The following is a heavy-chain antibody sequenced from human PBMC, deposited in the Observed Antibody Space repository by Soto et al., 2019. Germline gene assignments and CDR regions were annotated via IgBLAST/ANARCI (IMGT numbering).Heavy chain of an antibody. CDR1: GVSFSSYA. V-gene: IGHV3-23*01. CDR3: AKPPGSYSSSSDY. D-gene: IGHD6-6*01. Sequence: GGSVRLSCAASGVSFSSYAMSWVRQAPGKGLEWVSAISGSGGSTYYADSVKGRFTISRDNSKNTLYLQMNSLRAEDTAVYYCAKPPGSYSSSSDYWGQGTLVPVSS. J-gene: IGHJ4*02. CDR2: ISGSGGST.